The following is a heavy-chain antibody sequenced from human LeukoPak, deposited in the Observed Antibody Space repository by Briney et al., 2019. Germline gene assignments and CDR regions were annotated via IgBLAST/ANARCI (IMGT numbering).Heavy chain of an antibody. CDR2: TSGSGGST. J-gene: IGHJ4*02. Sequence: GGSLRLSCAASGFTFSSYAMSWVRQAPGKGLEWVSATSGSGGSTYYADSVKGRFTISRDNSKNTLYLQMNSLRAEDTAVYYCAKAGTITMVRGVIADYWGQGTLVTVSS. CDR1: GFTFSSYA. D-gene: IGHD3-10*01. CDR3: AKAGTITMVRGVIADY. V-gene: IGHV3-23*01.